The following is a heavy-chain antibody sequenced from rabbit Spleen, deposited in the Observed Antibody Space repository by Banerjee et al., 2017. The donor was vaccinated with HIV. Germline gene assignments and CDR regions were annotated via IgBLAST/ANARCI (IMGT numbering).Heavy chain of an antibody. Sequence: QSLEESGGDLVKPGASLTLTCTASGFSFSGNNYMCWVRQAPGKGLEWIACIYSGGSSTYYASWAKGRFTISKTSSTTVTLQMTSLTAADTATYFCARGYGGNGVYIGYFDLWGQGTLVTVS. CDR3: ARGYGGNGVYIGYFDL. D-gene: IGHD1-1*01. J-gene: IGHJ4*01. CDR2: IYSGGSST. V-gene: IGHV1S40*01. CDR1: GFSFSGNNY.